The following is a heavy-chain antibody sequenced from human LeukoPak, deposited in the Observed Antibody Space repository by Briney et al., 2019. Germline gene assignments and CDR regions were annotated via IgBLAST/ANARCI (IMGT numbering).Heavy chain of an antibody. V-gene: IGHV4-39*01. CDR1: GGSISSSSYY. Sequence: SETLSLTCTVSGGSISSSSYYWGWIRQPPGKGLEWIGSMYYSGSTYYNPSLKSRVTISVDTSKNQFSLKLSSVTAADTAVYYCARYRYVVPAANSDYWGQGTLVTVSS. D-gene: IGHD2-2*01. CDR3: ARYRYVVPAANSDY. CDR2: MYYSGST. J-gene: IGHJ4*02.